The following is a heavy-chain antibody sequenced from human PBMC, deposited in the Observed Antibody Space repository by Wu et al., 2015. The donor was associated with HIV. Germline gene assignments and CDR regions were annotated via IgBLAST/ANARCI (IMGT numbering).Heavy chain of an antibody. V-gene: IGHV1-69*12. CDR1: GGTFSSYA. CDR3: ARGFTFGGVIALYYYYGMDV. J-gene: IGHJ6*02. Sequence: QVQLVQSGAEVKKPGSSVKVSCKASGGTFSSYAISWVRQAPGQGLEWMGGIIPIFGTANYAQKFQGRVTITADESTSTAYMELSSLRSEDTAVYYCARGFTFGGVIALYYYYGMDVWGQGTTVTVSS. D-gene: IGHD3-16*02. CDR2: IIPIFGTA.